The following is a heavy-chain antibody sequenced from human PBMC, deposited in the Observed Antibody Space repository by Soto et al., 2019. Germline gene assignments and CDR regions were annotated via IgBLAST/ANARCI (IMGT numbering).Heavy chain of an antibody. CDR3: ARVESSSLAFDY. J-gene: IGHJ4*02. CDR2: IGTAGDT. CDR1: GFTFSSYD. D-gene: IGHD6-6*01. Sequence: GGSLRLSCAASGFTFSSYDMHWVRQATGKGLEWVSAIGTAGDTYYPGSVKGRFTISRENAKNSLYLQMNSLRAGDTAVYYCARVESSSLAFDYWGQGTLVTVSS. V-gene: IGHV3-13*01.